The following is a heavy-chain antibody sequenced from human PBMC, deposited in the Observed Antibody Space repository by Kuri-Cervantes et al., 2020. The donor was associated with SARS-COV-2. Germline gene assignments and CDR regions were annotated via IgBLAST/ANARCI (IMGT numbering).Heavy chain of an antibody. Sequence: GGSLRLSCAASGFTFSSYEMNWVRQAPGKGLEWVSYISSSGSTIYYADSVRGRLTISRDNAKNTLYLQMNSLRADDTAVYYCAKSDWFDPWGQGTLVTVSS. CDR1: GFTFSSYE. CDR3: AKSDWFDP. J-gene: IGHJ5*02. CDR2: ISSSGSTI. V-gene: IGHV3-48*03.